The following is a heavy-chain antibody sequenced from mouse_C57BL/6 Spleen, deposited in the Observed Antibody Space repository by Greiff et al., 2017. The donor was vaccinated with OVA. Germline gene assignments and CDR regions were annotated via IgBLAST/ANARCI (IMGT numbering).Heavy chain of an antibody. CDR2: INPSNGGT. V-gene: IGHV1-53*01. CDR3: ERPAKATRYYFDY. CDR1: GYTFTSYW. Sequence: QVQLQQPGPELVKPGASVKLSCKASGYTFTSYWMHWVKQRPGQGLEWIGNINPSNGGTNYNEKFKSKATLTVDKSSSTAYMQLSSLTSEDSAVYYCERPAKATRYYFDYWGQGTTLTVSS. J-gene: IGHJ2*01. D-gene: IGHD3-2*02.